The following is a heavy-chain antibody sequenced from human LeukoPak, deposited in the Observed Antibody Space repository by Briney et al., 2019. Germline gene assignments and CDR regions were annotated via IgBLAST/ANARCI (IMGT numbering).Heavy chain of an antibody. CDR1: GYTFTSYG. CDR2: ISAYNGNT. Sequence: ASVKVSCKASGYTFTSYGISWVRQAPGQGLEWMGWISAYNGNTNYAQKLQGRVTMTTDTSTSTAYMELRSLRSDDTAVYYCARDLSSSWYANWFDPWGQGTLVTVSS. J-gene: IGHJ5*02. V-gene: IGHV1-18*01. D-gene: IGHD6-13*01. CDR3: ARDLSSSWYANWFDP.